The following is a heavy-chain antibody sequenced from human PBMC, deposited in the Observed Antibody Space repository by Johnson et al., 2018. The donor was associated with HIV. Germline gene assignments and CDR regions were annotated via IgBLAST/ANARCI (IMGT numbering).Heavy chain of an antibody. CDR3: AKSVRASSSGAFDI. CDR1: GFTFSDDY. V-gene: IGHV3-11*04. J-gene: IGHJ3*02. D-gene: IGHD2/OR15-2a*01. CDR2: ISRSGSTI. Sequence: QVQLVESGGGLVKPGGSLRLSCAASGFTFSDDYMSWIRQAPGKGLEWVSYISRSGSTITYADSVKGRFTISRDNSKNTLFLQMNSLRAEDTAVYHCAKSVRASSSGAFDIWGQGTMVTVSS.